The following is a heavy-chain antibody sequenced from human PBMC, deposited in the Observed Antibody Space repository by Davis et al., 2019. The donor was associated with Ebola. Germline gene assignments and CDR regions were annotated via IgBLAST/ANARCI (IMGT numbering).Heavy chain of an antibody. Sequence: MPGGSLRLSCAVYGGSFSGYYWTWIRQPPGKGLEWIGEISDSGNTNYNPSLKSRVTISVDTSKNQFSLKLSSVTAADTAVYYCAREIAAAVDYWGQGTLVTVSS. CDR2: ISDSGNT. CDR1: GGSFSGYY. CDR3: AREIAAAVDY. J-gene: IGHJ4*02. D-gene: IGHD6-13*01. V-gene: IGHV4-34*01.